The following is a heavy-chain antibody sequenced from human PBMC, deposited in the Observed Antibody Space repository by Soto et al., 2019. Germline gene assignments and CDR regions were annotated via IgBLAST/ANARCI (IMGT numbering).Heavy chain of an antibody. Sequence: SETLSLTCTVSGGSISSYYWSWIRQPPGKGLEWIGYIYYSGSTNYNPSLKSRVTISVDTSKNQFSLKLSSVTAADTAVYYCARVGYSSGWFDYWGQGTLVTVSS. CDR3: ARVGYSSGWFDY. D-gene: IGHD6-19*01. J-gene: IGHJ4*02. V-gene: IGHV4-59*01. CDR1: GGSISSYY. CDR2: IYYSGST.